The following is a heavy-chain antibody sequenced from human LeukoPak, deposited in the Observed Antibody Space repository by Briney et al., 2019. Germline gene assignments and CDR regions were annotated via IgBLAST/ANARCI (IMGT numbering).Heavy chain of an antibody. CDR3: ANSLAYCGGDCYLNAFDI. CDR2: IYTSGST. V-gene: IGHV4-61*02. CDR1: GGSISSGSYY. J-gene: IGHJ3*02. Sequence: ASQTLSLTCTVSGGSISSGSYYWSWIRQPAGKGLEWIGRIYTSGSTNYNPSLKSRVTISVDTSKNQFSLKLSSVTAADTAVYYCANSLAYCGGDCYLNAFDIWGLGTMVTVSS. D-gene: IGHD2-21*01.